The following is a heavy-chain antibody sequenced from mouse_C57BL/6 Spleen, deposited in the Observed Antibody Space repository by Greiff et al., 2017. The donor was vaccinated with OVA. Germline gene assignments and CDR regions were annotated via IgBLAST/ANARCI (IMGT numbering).Heavy chain of an antibody. CDR3: ARGQGNYDYDGYFGV. CDR1: GYAFSSYW. D-gene: IGHD2-4*01. Sequence: VKLQESGAELVKPGASVKISCKASGYAFSSYWMNWVKQRPGKGLEWIGQIYPGDGDTNYNGKFKGKATLTADKSSSTAYMQLSSLTSEDSAVYFCARGQGNYDYDGYFGVWGTGTTVTVSS. J-gene: IGHJ1*03. V-gene: IGHV1-80*01. CDR2: IYPGDGDT.